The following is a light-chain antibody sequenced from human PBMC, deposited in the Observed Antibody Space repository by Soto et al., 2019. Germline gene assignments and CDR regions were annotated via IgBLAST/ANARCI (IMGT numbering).Light chain of an antibody. J-gene: IGKJ4*01. CDR3: QQYHSVPPT. CDR1: QDIRKN. V-gene: IGKV1-33*01. Sequence: IQMTQSPSSLSASVGARVTITCQASQDIRKNLNWYQQKPGKAPKLLIYDASNLETGVPSRFSGHGSGTDFTFTITSLQPEDIATYYCQQYHSVPPTFGGGSNVEIK. CDR2: DAS.